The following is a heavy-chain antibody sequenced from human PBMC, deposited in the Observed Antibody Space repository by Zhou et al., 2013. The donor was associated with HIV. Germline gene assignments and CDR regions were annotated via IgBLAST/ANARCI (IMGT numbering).Heavy chain of an antibody. CDR2: IYTSGST. V-gene: IGHV4-61*09. CDR1: GGSISSGGYY. CDR3: ATMDSGSQRARAFDI. D-gene: IGHD1-26*01. J-gene: IGHJ3*02. Sequence: QVQLQESGPGLVKPSQTLSLTCTVSGGSISSGGYYWSWIRQPAGKGLEWIGHIYTSGSTNDNPSLKSRVTISVDTSKNQFSLKLSSVTAADTAVYYCATMDSGSQRARAFDIWGQGTMVTVST.